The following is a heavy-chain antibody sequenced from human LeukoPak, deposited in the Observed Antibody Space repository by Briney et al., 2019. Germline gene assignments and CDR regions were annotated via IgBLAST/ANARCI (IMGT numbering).Heavy chain of an antibody. V-gene: IGHV1-18*04. Sequence: GASVKVSCKASGYTFTSYGISWVRQAPGQGLEWMGWISAYNGNTNYAQKLQGRVTMTTDTSTSTAYKELRSLRSDDTAVYYCAYLRARSHNWFDPWGQGTLVTVSS. D-gene: IGHD3-9*01. CDR1: GYTFTSYG. CDR2: ISAYNGNT. J-gene: IGHJ5*02. CDR3: AYLRARSHNWFDP.